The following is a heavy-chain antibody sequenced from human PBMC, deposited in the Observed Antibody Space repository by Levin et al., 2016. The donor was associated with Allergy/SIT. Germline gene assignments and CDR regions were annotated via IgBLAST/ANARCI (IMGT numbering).Heavy chain of an antibody. CDR1: GFTFSSYG. CDR3: AKDRLAFDGKWCFDY. V-gene: IGHV3-33*06. Sequence: GGSLRLSCAASGFTFSSYGMHWVRQAPGKGLEWVAVIWYDGSNKYYADSVKGRFTISRDNSKNILYLQMDSVRADDTAVYYCAKDRLAFDGKWCFDYWGQGNAGHRLL. J-gene: IGHJ4*02. D-gene: IGHD2-15*01. CDR2: IWYDGSNK.